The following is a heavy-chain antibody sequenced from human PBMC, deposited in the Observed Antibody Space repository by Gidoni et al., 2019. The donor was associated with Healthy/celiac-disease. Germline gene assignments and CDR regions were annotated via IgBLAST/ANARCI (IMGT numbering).Heavy chain of an antibody. Sequence: QLQLQESGPGLVKPSETLSLTCTLSGVSITSSSYYWGWIRQPPGKGLEWIGSIYYIGSTYSNPALKILVTKSVDTSKNQFSLKLSSVTAADTAVYYCARSSVEGAEYFQHWGQGTLVTVAS. V-gene: IGHV4-39*01. CDR2: IYYIGST. D-gene: IGHD3-10*01. J-gene: IGHJ1*01. CDR3: ARSSVEGAEYFQH. CDR1: GVSITSSSYY.